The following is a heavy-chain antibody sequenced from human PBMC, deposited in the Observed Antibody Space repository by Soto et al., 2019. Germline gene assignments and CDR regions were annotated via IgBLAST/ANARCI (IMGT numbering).Heavy chain of an antibody. CDR2: VTGYTGNT. Sequence: QVQLVQSETEVKKPGASVKVSCKASGYIFTNYDITWVRQAPGQGLGWLGWVTGYTGNTKNAQKFRDRVTMTTDTSTSTVYMELRSLRSDDTAVYYCARFGSAPYYYYGVDVWGQGTTVFVSS. J-gene: IGHJ6*02. CDR3: ARFGSAPYYYYGVDV. D-gene: IGHD3-10*01. V-gene: IGHV1-18*01. CDR1: GYIFTNYD.